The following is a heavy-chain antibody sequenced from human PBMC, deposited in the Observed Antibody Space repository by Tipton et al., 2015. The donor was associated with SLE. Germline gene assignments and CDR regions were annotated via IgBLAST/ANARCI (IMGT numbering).Heavy chain of an antibody. CDR1: GGSFSGYY. CDR3: ASYCSSTSCHFDI. V-gene: IGHV4-34*01. CDR2: INHSGST. J-gene: IGHJ3*02. Sequence: TLSLTCAVYGGSFSGYYWSWIRQPPGKGLEWIGEINHSGSTNYSPSLKSRVTISVDTSKNQFSLKLSSVTAADTAVYYCASYCSSTSCHFDIWGQGTMVTVSS. D-gene: IGHD2-2*01.